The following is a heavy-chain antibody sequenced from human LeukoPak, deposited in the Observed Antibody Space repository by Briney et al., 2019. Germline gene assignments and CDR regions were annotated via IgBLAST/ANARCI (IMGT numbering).Heavy chain of an antibody. D-gene: IGHD2-2*01. Sequence: GGSLRLSCAASGFTFSSYGMHWVRQAPGEGLEWVAVISYDGSNKYYADSVKGRFTISRDNSKNTLYLQMNSLRAEDTAVYYCAREKRDSTSPLCGMDVWGQGTTVTVSS. J-gene: IGHJ6*02. CDR2: ISYDGSNK. V-gene: IGHV3-30*03. CDR1: GFTFSSYG. CDR3: AREKRDSTSPLCGMDV.